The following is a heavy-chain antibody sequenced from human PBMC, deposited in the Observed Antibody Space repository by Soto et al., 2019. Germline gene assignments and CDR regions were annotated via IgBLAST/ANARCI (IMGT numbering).Heavy chain of an antibody. D-gene: IGHD7-27*01. V-gene: IGHV4-39*01. J-gene: IGHJ4*02. CDR3: ARPSDYWGTFDY. CDR2: IYYSGST. Sequence: PSETLSLTCTVSGGSISSSSYYWGWIRQPPGKGLEWIGSIYYSGSTYYNPSLKSRVTISVDTSKNQFSLKLSSATAADTAVYYCARPSDYWGTFDYWGQGTLVTVSS. CDR1: GGSISSSSYY.